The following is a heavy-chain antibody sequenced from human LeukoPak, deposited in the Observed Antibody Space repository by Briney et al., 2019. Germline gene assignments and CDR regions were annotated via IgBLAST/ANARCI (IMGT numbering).Heavy chain of an antibody. CDR1: GGTFSSYA. Sequence: SVKVSCKASGGTFSSYAISWVRQAPGQGLEWMGGIIPIFGTANYAQKFRGGVTITADESTSTAYMELSSLRSEDTAVYYCAREGRITIFGVVTDWGQGTLVTVSS. CDR3: AREGRITIFGVVTD. CDR2: IIPIFGTA. V-gene: IGHV1-69*13. D-gene: IGHD3-3*01. J-gene: IGHJ4*02.